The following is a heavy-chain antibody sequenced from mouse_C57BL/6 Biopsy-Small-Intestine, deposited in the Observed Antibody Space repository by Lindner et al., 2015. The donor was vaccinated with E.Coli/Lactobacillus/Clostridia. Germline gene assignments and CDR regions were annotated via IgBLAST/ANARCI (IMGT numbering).Heavy chain of an antibody. D-gene: IGHD2-4*01. Sequence: VQLQESGPELVKPGASVKLSCKASGYTFTSYDINWVRQRPGQGLEWIGWIYPRDGSTIYNEKFKGKATLTVDTSSSTVYMELHSLTSEDSAVYFCARYDYDGAYWGQGTLVTVSA. CDR2: IYPRDGST. CDR1: GYTFTSYD. CDR3: ARYDYDGAY. J-gene: IGHJ3*01. V-gene: IGHV1-85*01.